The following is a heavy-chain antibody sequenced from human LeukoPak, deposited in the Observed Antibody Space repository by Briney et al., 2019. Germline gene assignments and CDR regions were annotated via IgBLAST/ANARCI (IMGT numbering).Heavy chain of an antibody. CDR1: GGSISSYY. CDR3: AREDYYDSSGYYYSRDGDY. V-gene: IGHV4-4*07. D-gene: IGHD3-22*01. Sequence: SETLSLTCTVSGGSISSYYWSWIRQPAGKGLEWIGSIYHSGSTYYNPSLKSRVTISVDTSKNQFSLKLSSVTAADTAVYYCAREDYYDSSGYYYSRDGDYWGQGTLVTASS. J-gene: IGHJ4*02. CDR2: IYHSGST.